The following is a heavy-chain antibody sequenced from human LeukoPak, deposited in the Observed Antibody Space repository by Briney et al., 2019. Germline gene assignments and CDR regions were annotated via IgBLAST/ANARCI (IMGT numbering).Heavy chain of an antibody. Sequence: ASVKVSCKASGGTFSSYAISWVRQAPGKGLEWVSSISSIGSTIYYADSVKGRFTISRDNAKNSLYLQMNSLRVEDTAVYYCARDLGATIFDFDYWGQGTLVTVSS. D-gene: IGHD1-26*01. J-gene: IGHJ4*02. CDR3: ARDLGATIFDFDY. V-gene: IGHV3-48*01. CDR1: GGTFSSYA. CDR2: ISSIGSTI.